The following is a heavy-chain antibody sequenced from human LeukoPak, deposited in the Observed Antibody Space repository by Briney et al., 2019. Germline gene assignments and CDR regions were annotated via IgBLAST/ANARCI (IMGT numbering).Heavy chain of an antibody. CDR3: ARGRHNNC. V-gene: IGHV1-8*01. CDR1: GYTFSGYD. D-gene: IGHD1-20*01. Sequence: ASVKVSRKASGYTFSGYDINRVRQATGQGLEWMGWMSPNSGNIGYAQKFQGRVTMTRNTSISTAYLELSSLRSEDTAVYYCARGRHNNCWGQGTMVTVSS. J-gene: IGHJ3*01. CDR2: MSPNSGNI.